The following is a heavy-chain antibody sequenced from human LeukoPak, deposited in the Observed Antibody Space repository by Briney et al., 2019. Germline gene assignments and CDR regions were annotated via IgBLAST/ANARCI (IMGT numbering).Heavy chain of an antibody. CDR3: ARAKPPLLTGFLYYYYYGMDV. J-gene: IGHJ6*02. Sequence: ASVKVSCKASGYTFTGYYMHWVRQAPGQGLEWMGWINPNSGGTNYAQKFQGRVTMTRDTSISTAYMELSRLRSDDTAVYYCARAKPPLLTGFLYYYYYGMDVWAKGPRSPSP. CDR2: INPNSGGT. CDR1: GYTFTGYY. V-gene: IGHV1-2*02. D-gene: IGHD3-9*01.